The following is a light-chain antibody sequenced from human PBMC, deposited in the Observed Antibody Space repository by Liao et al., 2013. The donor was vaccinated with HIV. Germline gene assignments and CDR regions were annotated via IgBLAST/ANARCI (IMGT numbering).Light chain of an antibody. V-gene: IGLV3-1*01. CDR1: NLGDKY. J-gene: IGLJ2*01. Sequence: SYELTQPPSVSVSPGQTASITCSGDNLGDKYVCWYQQRPGQSPILVIYQDTKRPSGIPERFSGSNSGNTATLTISGTQPTDEADYYCQAWDRNTAIFGGGTKLTVL. CDR3: QAWDRNTAI. CDR2: QDT.